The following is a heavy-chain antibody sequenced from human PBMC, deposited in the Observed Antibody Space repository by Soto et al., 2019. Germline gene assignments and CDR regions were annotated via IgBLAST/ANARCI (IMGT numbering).Heavy chain of an antibody. CDR1: GYSFTGYW. J-gene: IGHJ4*02. CDR3: ARHLACSGGSCYLIN. D-gene: IGHD2-15*01. V-gene: IGHV5-51*01. CDR2: VYPGDSDT. Sequence: PGESLKISCTGSGYSFTGYWIGWVRQMPGKGLEWMGIVYPGDSDTRYSPSFQGQVTISADRSISTAYLQWTSLKASDTAMYYCARHLACSGGSCYLINWGQGTLVTVSS.